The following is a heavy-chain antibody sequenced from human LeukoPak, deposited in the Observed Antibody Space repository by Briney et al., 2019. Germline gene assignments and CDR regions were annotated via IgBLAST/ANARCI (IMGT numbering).Heavy chain of an antibody. CDR2: INWNGGST. CDR3: ARDHRGDSSSWYVDWFDP. D-gene: IGHD6-13*01. V-gene: IGHV3-20*04. CDR1: GFTFDDYG. Sequence: GGPLRLSCAASGFTFDDYGMSWVRQAPGKGLEWVSGINWNGGSTGYADSVKGRFTISRDNAKNSLYLQMNSLRAEDTALYYCARDHRGDSSSWYVDWFDPWGQGTLVTVSS. J-gene: IGHJ5*02.